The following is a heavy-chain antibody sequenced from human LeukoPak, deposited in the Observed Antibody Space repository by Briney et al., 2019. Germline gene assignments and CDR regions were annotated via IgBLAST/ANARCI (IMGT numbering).Heavy chain of an antibody. J-gene: IGHJ6*02. D-gene: IGHD3-22*01. V-gene: IGHV3-30*18. CDR3: AKEGPYYYDSRGNGMDV. CDR2: ISYDGSNK. Sequence: GGSLRLSCAASGFTFSSYGMHWVRQAPGKGLEWVAVISYDGSNKYYADSVKGRFTISRDNSKNTLYLQMNSLRAEDTAVYYCAKEGPYYYDSRGNGMDVWGQGTTVTVPS. CDR1: GFTFSSYG.